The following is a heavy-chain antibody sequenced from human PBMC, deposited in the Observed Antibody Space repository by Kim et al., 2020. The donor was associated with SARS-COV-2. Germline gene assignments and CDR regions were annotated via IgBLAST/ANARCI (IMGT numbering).Heavy chain of an antibody. CDR3: ARRYYDSSLH. Sequence: SETLSLTCNVFGGSISGSNYYWAWIRQPPGKGLEWIGMIYYSGNTFYHPSLKSRVTISVDTSKNQFSLKLRSVTAADTAVYYCARRYYDSSLHWGQGTLVTVSS. CDR1: GGSISGSNYY. J-gene: IGHJ4*02. D-gene: IGHD3-22*01. CDR2: IYYSGNT. V-gene: IGHV4-39*01.